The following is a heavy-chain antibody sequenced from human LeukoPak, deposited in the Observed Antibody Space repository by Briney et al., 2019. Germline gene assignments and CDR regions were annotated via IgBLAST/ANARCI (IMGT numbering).Heavy chain of an antibody. CDR2: IVVGSGNT. D-gene: IGHD1-14*01. CDR1: GFTFTSSA. V-gene: IGHV1-58*02. J-gene: IGHJ6*02. Sequence: PVKVSCKASGFTFTSSAMQWVRQARGQRLEWIGWIVVGSGNTNYAQKFQERVTITRDMSTSTAYMELSSLRSEDTAVYYCAAVSTAEPFAYGMDVWGQGTTVTVSS. CDR3: AAVSTAEPFAYGMDV.